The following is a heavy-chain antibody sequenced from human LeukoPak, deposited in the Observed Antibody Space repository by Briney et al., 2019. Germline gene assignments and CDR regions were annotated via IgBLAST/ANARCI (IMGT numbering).Heavy chain of an antibody. J-gene: IGHJ6*03. V-gene: IGHV3-48*04. CDR1: GFTFSDYG. CDR3: ARRGARFCTSMNCPPHSYYYYMDV. D-gene: IGHD2-2*01. CDR2: VSGKSIAI. Sequence: GGSLRLSCAASGFTFSDYGMNWVRQAPGKGLEWLSFVSGKSIAIYYADSVKGRFTISRDNAKESVYLHMSSLRAEDTAVYYCARRGARFCTSMNCPPHSYYYYMDVWGKGTTLSVSS.